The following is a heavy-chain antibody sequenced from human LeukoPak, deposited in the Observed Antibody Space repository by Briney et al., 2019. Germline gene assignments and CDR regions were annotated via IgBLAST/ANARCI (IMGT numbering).Heavy chain of an antibody. CDR2: INHSGST. Sequence: KASETLSLTCAVYGGSFSGYYWSWIRQPPGKGLEWIGEINHSGSTNYNPSLKSRVTISVDTSKNQFSLKLSSVTAADTAVYYCARGRHSVPAANRYWGQGTLVTVSS. CDR3: ARGRHSVPAANRY. J-gene: IGHJ4*02. D-gene: IGHD2-2*01. CDR1: GGSFSGYY. V-gene: IGHV4-34*01.